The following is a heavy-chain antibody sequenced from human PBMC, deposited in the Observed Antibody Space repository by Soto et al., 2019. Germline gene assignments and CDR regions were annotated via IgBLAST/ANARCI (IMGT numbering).Heavy chain of an antibody. CDR3: ARGGVTGTYYYYYGMDV. J-gene: IGHJ6*02. CDR2: IYHSGST. V-gene: IGHV4-30-2*01. D-gene: IGHD1-20*01. CDR1: GGSISSGGYS. Sequence: SETLSLTCAVSGGSISSGGYSWSWIRQPPGKGLEWIGYIYHSGSTYYNPSLKSRVTISVDRSKNQFSLKLSSVTAADTAVYYCARGGVTGTYYYYYGMDVWGQGTTVTV.